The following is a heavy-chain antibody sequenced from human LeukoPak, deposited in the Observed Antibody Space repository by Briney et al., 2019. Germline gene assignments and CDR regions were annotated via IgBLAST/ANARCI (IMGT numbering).Heavy chain of an antibody. CDR3: AKGGSYYYDSSGYSDY. J-gene: IGHJ4*02. V-gene: IGHV3-23*01. Sequence: GSLRLSCAASGFTFSSYAMNWVRQAPGKGLEWVSAISGSGGSTYYADSVKGRFTISRDNSKNTLYLQMNSLRAEDTAVYYCAKGGSYYYDSSGYSDYWGQGTLVTVSS. CDR2: ISGSGGST. D-gene: IGHD3-22*01. CDR1: GFTFSSYA.